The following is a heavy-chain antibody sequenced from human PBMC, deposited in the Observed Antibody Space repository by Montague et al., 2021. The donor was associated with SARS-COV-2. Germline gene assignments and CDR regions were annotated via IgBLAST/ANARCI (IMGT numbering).Heavy chain of an antibody. Sequence: SETRSLTCAVHGGSLSGYYWSWIRQPPEKGLEWIGEINHSANTKYNPSLKSPVTISIDTSKNQFSLKMTSVTAADTATYYCASGIYPSGSYYNRYYYRLNIWGPGTTVIVSS. V-gene: IGHV4-34*01. D-gene: IGHD3-10*01. CDR1: GGSLSGYY. CDR2: INHSANT. CDR3: ASGIYPSGSYYNRYYYRLNI. J-gene: IGHJ6*02.